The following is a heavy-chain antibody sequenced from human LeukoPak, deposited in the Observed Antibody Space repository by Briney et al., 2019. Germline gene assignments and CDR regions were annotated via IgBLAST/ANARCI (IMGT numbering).Heavy chain of an antibody. CDR2: ISSSSSTI. J-gene: IGHJ4*02. D-gene: IGHD6-6*01. V-gene: IGHV3-48*01. CDR1: GFTFSSYS. Sequence: GGSLRLSCAASGFTFSSYSMNWVRQAPGKGLEWVSYISSSSSTIYYADSVKGRFTISRDSAKNSLYLQMNSLRAEDTAVYYCARGRYSSSSGDFDYWGQGTLVTVSS. CDR3: ARGRYSSSSGDFDY.